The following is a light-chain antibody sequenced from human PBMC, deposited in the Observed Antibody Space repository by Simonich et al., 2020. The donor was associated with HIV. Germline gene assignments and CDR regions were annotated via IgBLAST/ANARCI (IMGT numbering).Light chain of an antibody. V-gene: IGLV6-57*03. CDR2: EDN. CDR3: QSYDSSDQKV. Sequence: NFMLTQPHSVSESPGKTVTISCTRSSGSIATYYVQWYQQRPGSAPTTLIYEDNQRPPGVPDRFSGSVDSSSNSASLTISGLKTEDEADYYCQSYDSSDQKVFGGGTKLTVL. J-gene: IGLJ3*02. CDR1: SGSIATYY.